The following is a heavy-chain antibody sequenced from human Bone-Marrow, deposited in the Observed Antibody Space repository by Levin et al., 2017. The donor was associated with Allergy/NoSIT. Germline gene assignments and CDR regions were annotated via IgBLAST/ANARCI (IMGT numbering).Heavy chain of an antibody. D-gene: IGHD6-19*01. V-gene: IGHV4-39*01. Sequence: PSQTLSLPCSVSGGSISSSDYYWGWIRQPPGKGLEWIATIYYSGSTYYTPSLKSRVTISVDTSKNQFSLKVRSVTAADTAVYYCARHGDVNGWHHFDPWGQGTLVTVSS. CDR2: IYYSGST. J-gene: IGHJ5*02. CDR1: GGSISSSDYY. CDR3: ARHGDVNGWHHFDP.